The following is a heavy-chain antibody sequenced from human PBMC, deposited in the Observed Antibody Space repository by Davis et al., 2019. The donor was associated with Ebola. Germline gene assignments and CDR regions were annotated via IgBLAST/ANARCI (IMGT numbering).Heavy chain of an antibody. J-gene: IGHJ5*02. V-gene: IGHV3-72*01. CDR1: GFTFSDHY. CDR3: ARGLMTTVTTIEL. D-gene: IGHD4-17*01. Sequence: PGGSLRLSCAASGFTFSDHYMDWVRQAPGQGLEWVARIRNKGDSYTTEYAASVKGRFTISRDDSENSHYLQMNSLKTEDTAVYYCARGLMTTVTTIELWGQGTLVTVSS. CDR2: IRNKGDSYTT.